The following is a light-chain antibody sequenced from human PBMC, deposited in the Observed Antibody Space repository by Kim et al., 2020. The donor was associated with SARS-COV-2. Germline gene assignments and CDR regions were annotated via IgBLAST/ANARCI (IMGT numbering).Light chain of an antibody. Sequence: GSVGDRVSITCRASQGINTWLVWYQQKPGKVPNRLIYNASSLHSGVPSRFSGSGSGTDFTLTISTLQPEDFATYDCQQADSLPLSFGGGTKVDIK. J-gene: IGKJ4*01. V-gene: IGKV1-12*01. CDR3: QQADSLPLS. CDR1: QGINTW. CDR2: NAS.